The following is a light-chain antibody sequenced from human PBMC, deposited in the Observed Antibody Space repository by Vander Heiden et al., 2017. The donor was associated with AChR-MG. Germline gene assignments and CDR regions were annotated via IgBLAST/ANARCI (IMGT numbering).Light chain of an antibody. V-gene: IGKV3-20*01. CDR2: GAS. CDR1: QSVTSNV. CDR3: QHYGDSHPYT. J-gene: IGKJ2*01. Sequence: VLTQSPGTLSLSPGERATLACRASQSVTSNVLHGYQQKPGQAPRLLMYGASNRASGIPDRCVGSGSGTDFTLTVSRLEPEDFAVYYCQHYGDSHPYTFGQGTKLEIK.